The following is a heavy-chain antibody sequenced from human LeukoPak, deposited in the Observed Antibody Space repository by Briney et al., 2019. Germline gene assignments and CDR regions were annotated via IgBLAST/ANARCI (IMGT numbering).Heavy chain of an antibody. CDR3: ARVVDTHFDY. V-gene: IGHV3-74*01. CDR1: GFTFSSYW. CDR2: IKSDGSTT. D-gene: IGHD5-18*01. J-gene: IGHJ4*02. Sequence: TGGSLRLSCAASGFTFSSYWMHWVRQAPGKGLVWVSRIKSDGSTTTYADPVKGRFTISRDNAKNTLYLQMNSLRAEDTAVYYCARVVDTHFDYWGQGTLVTVSS.